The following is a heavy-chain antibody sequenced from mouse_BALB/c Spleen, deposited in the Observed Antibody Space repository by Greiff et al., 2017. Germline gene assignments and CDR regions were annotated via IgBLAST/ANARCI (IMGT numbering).Heavy chain of an antibody. J-gene: IGHJ3*01. Sequence: EVKLQESGPELVKPGASVKISCKASGYSFTGYFMNWVMQSHGKSLEWIGRINPYNGDTFYNQKFKGKATLTVDKSSSTAHMELRSLASEDSAVYYCARGNDGSPFAYWGQGTLVTVSA. V-gene: IGHV1-20*02. CDR2: INPYNGDT. CDR1: GYSFTGYF. D-gene: IGHD2-3*01. CDR3: ARGNDGSPFAY.